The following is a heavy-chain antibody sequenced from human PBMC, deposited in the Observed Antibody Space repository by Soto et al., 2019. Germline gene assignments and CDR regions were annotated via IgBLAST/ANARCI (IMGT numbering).Heavy chain of an antibody. CDR2: ISAYNGNT. D-gene: IGHD3-10*01. J-gene: IGHJ5*02. Sequence: GSVKVSCKASGYTFTNYGIGWVRQAPGQGLEWMGWISAYNGNTKYAQKLQGRVTMTTDTSTSTAYMELRSLRSDDTAVYYCARGVGSGSYYNQYNWFDPWGQGTLVTVSS. V-gene: IGHV1-18*01. CDR3: ARGVGSGSYYNQYNWFDP. CDR1: GYTFTNYG.